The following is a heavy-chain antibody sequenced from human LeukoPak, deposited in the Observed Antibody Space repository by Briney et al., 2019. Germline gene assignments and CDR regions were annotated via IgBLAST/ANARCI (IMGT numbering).Heavy chain of an antibody. Sequence: PGGSLRLSCAASGFTFSSYAMSWVRQPPGKGLEWVSAISGSGGSTYYADSVKGRFTISRDNSKNTLYLQMNSLRAEDTAVYYCAKNGYCSGGSCYSGWFDPWGQGTLVTVSS. CDR2: ISGSGGST. D-gene: IGHD2-15*01. CDR3: AKNGYCSGGSCYSGWFDP. V-gene: IGHV3-23*01. CDR1: GFTFSSYA. J-gene: IGHJ5*02.